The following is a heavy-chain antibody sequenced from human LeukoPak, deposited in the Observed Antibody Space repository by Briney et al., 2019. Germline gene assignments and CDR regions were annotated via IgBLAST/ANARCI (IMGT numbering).Heavy chain of an antibody. CDR3: ARDGDSSSWSLGSAFDI. D-gene: IGHD6-13*01. CDR2: IIPIFGTA. J-gene: IGHJ3*02. V-gene: IGHV1-69*01. Sequence: GASVKVSCKASGGTFISYAISWVRQAPGQGLEWMGGIIPIFGTANYAQKFQGRVTITADESTSTAYMELSSLRSEDTAVYYCARDGDSSSWSLGSAFDIWGQGTMVTVSS. CDR1: GGTFISYA.